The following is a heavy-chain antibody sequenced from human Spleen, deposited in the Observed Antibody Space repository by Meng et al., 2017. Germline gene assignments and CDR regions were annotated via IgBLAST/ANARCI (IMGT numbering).Heavy chain of an antibody. Sequence: GESLKISCKGSGYSFASYWIGWVRQMPGKGLEWMGIIYPGDSDTRYSPSFQGQVTISADKSISTAYLQWSSLKASDTAIYYCARLGIAVADGPEAFDIWGQGTLVTVSS. D-gene: IGHD6-19*01. CDR2: IYPGDSDT. V-gene: IGHV5-51*01. CDR1: GYSFASYW. CDR3: ARLGIAVADGPEAFDI. J-gene: IGHJ3*02.